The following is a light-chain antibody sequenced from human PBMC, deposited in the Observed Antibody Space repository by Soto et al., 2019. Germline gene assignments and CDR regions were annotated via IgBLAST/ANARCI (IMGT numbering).Light chain of an antibody. Sequence: EIVLTQSPGTLSLSPGERATLSCRASQTVSSHYLAWYQQKPGQAPRLLIYGASIRATGIPDRFSGSGSGTHFTLTISILEPEDFAVYYCQHYVSSPFTFGPGTKVDF. CDR3: QHYVSSPFT. CDR1: QTVSSHY. CDR2: GAS. V-gene: IGKV3-20*01. J-gene: IGKJ3*01.